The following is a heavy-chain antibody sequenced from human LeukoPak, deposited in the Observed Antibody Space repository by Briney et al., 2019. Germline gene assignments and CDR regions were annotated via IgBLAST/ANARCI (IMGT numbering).Heavy chain of an antibody. Sequence: SETLSLTCTVSGGSISSGDYYWSWIRQPPGKGLEWIGYLYYSGSTYYNPSLKSRVTISVDTSKNQFSLKLSSVTAADTAVYYCARSVGRGVYYDSSGYLDYWGQGTLVTVSS. J-gene: IGHJ4*02. CDR1: GGSISSGDYY. CDR3: ARSVGRGVYYDSSGYLDY. CDR2: LYYSGST. V-gene: IGHV4-30-4*08. D-gene: IGHD3-22*01.